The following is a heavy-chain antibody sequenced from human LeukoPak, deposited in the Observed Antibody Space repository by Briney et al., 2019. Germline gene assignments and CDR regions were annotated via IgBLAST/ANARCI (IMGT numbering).Heavy chain of an antibody. CDR3: ARDAIAAAGAGA. D-gene: IGHD6-13*01. CDR2: INPNSGDT. V-gene: IGHV1-2*02. CDR1: GXXXSDYS. J-gene: IGHJ4*02. Sequence: ASVKVSXKXSGXXXSDYSMXWVRQSPGQGLEWMGWINPNSGDTDYAQKFQGRVTMTRDTSISTAYLEVSRLTSDDTAVYFCARDAIAAAGAGAWGQGTLVTVSS.